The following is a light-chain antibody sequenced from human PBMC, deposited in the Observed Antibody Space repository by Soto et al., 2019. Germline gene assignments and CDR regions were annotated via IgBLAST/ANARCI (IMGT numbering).Light chain of an antibody. Sequence: DIQMTQSPSTLSASVGDRVTITCRASQSISDWLAWYQQKPGKAPKLLIYKASSLESGVTSRFSSTGSGTEIILSISSVQPDDFATYYCQPYNGTFGQGTKVEIK. CDR1: QSISDW. J-gene: IGKJ1*01. CDR2: KAS. CDR3: QPYNGT. V-gene: IGKV1-5*03.